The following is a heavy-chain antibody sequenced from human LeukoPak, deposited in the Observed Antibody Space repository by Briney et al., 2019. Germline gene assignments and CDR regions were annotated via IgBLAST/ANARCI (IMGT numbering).Heavy chain of an antibody. CDR2: IHGGDNT. J-gene: IGHJ4*02. CDR3: ARVSVGYCSGGSCYRLDY. D-gene: IGHD2-15*01. Sequence: GGSLRLSCAASGFTVSSNYMSWVRQAPGKGLEWVSSIHGGDNTFYADSVKGRFTISRDNAKNSLYLQMNSLRDEDTAVYYCARVSVGYCSGGSCYRLDYWGQGTLVTVSS. CDR1: GFTVSSNY. V-gene: IGHV3-53*01.